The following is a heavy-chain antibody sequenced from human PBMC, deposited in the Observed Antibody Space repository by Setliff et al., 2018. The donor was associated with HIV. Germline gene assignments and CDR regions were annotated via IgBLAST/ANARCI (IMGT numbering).Heavy chain of an antibody. CDR3: AKQRYYDGNDGVDV. CDR1: GFTFSTYA. Sequence: GGSLRLSFVASGFTFSTYAINWVRLPPGKGLEWVSSISGRGFAYYADSVKGRFIISSDNSKNTLFLQMDSLRAEDTALYYCAKQRYYDGNDGVDVWGQGTMVTVSS. CDR2: ISGRGFA. D-gene: IGHD3-3*01. V-gene: IGHV3-23*01. J-gene: IGHJ3*01.